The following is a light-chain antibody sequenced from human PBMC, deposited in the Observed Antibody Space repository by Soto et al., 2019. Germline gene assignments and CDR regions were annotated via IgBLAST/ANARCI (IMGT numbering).Light chain of an antibody. CDR2: GAS. CDR3: HQYDRSPLHT. CDR1: QSISSSH. J-gene: IGKJ2*01. V-gene: IGKV3-20*01. Sequence: EIVLTQSPGTLSLSPGERATLSCRASQSISSSHLAWYQQRPGQAPRLLIYGASSRATGIPDRFSGSGSGTDFTLTITRLEPEDFAVYYCHQYDRSPLHTFGQGTKLEIK.